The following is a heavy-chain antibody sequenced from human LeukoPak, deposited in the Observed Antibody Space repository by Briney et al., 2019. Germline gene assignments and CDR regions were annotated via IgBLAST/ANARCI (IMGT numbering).Heavy chain of an antibody. D-gene: IGHD6-19*01. CDR1: GFTVNRTY. Sequence: GGSLRLSCAASGFTVNRTYMSWVRQAPGRGLEWVSVIYSGGATYYSDSVKGRFTISRDNSKNTLYLQMNSLRAEDTAVYYCAKDGGYTRGWYPYYFDYWGQGTLVTVSS. CDR2: IYSGGAT. CDR3: AKDGGYTRGWYPYYFDY. V-gene: IGHV3-66*01. J-gene: IGHJ4*02.